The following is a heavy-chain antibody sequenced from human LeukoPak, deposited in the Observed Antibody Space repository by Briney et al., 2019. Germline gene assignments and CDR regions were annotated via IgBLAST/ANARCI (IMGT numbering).Heavy chain of an antibody. D-gene: IGHD5/OR15-5a*01. Sequence: SETLSLTCTVSGGSISNYYWNWIRQPPGKGLEWIGYIYYYYSGSTNYNPSLKSRVTISVDTSKNQFSLKLSSVTAADTAVYYCVRDSSPGPQCLWGQGTLVTVSS. J-gene: IGHJ4*02. CDR2: IYYYYSGST. CDR3: VRDSSPGPQCL. CDR1: GGSISNYY. V-gene: IGHV4-59*01.